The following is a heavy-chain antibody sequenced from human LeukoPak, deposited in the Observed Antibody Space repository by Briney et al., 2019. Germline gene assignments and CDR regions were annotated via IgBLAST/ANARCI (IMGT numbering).Heavy chain of an antibody. CDR1: GYTFTSYY. V-gene: IGHV1-46*01. CDR3: AREGIAARPLDY. D-gene: IGHD6-6*01. J-gene: IGHJ4*02. Sequence: ASVKVSCKAFGYTFTSYYMHWVRQAPGQGLEWMGIINPSGGSTSYAQKFQGRVTMTRDMSTSTVYMELSSLRSEDTAVYYCAREGIAARPLDYWGQGTLVTVSS. CDR2: INPSGGST.